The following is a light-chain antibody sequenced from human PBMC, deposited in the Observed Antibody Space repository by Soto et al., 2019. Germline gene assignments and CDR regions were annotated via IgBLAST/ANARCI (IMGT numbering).Light chain of an antibody. CDR3: GTWDSSLSAVV. J-gene: IGLJ2*01. CDR1: SANIANNY. V-gene: IGLV1-51*01. CDR2: DND. Sequence: QSVLTQPPSLSAAPGQQVTISCSGSSANIANNYVSWYQQLPGTAPKLLIYDNDERPSGIPDRFSGSKSGSSATLGITGLQTGDEADYYCGTWDSSLSAVVFGGGTKLTVL.